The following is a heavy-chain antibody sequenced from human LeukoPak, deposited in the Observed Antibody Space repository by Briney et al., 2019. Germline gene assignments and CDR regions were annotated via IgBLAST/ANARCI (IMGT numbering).Heavy chain of an antibody. CDR2: IWYDGSNK. V-gene: IGHV3-33*01. CDR3: ARARHYGDYSDY. J-gene: IGHJ4*02. CDR1: GFTFSSYG. Sequence: PGRSLRLSCAASGFTFSSYGTHWVRQAPGKGLEWVAVIWYDGSNKYYADSVKGRFTISRDNSKNTLYLQMNSLRAEDTAVYYCARARHYGDYSDYWGQGTLVTVSS. D-gene: IGHD4-17*01.